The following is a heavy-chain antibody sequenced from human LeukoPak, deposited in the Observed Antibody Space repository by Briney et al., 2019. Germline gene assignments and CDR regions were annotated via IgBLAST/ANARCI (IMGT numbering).Heavy chain of an antibody. CDR1: GFTFSSYA. D-gene: IGHD3-3*01. CDR3: AKTHRDHLLEWLLLSSKYYYYGMDV. Sequence: PGGSLRLSCAASGFTFSSYAMSWVRQAPGKGLEWVSPISGSGGSTYYADSVKGRFTISRDNSKNTLYLQMNSLRAEDTAVYYCAKTHRDHLLEWLLLSSKYYYYGMDVWGQGTTVTVSS. J-gene: IGHJ6*02. V-gene: IGHV3-23*01. CDR2: ISGSGGST.